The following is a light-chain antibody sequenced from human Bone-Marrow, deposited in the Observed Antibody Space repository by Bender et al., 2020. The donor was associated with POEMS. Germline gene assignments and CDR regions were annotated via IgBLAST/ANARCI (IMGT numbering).Light chain of an antibody. Sequence: QSALTQPPSASGSPGQSVTLSCTGTSSDVGGYDYVSWYQQHPGKAPKLIIYDVHNRPSGVSNRFSGSKSGTTASLTISGLQGDDEADYFCNSLTTSGTYVFGAGTKVTVL. CDR1: SSDVGGYDY. CDR2: DVH. V-gene: IGLV2-14*01. CDR3: NSLTTSGTYV. J-gene: IGLJ1*01.